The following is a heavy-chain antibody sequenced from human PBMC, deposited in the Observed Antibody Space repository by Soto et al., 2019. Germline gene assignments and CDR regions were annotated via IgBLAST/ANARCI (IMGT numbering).Heavy chain of an antibody. J-gene: IGHJ3*02. CDR3: ARVGTAARGDDAFDI. CDR2: ISAYNGNT. V-gene: IGHV1-18*01. Sequence: GASVKFSCKASGYTFTSYGISWVRQAPGQGLEWMGWISAYNGNTNYAQKLQGRVTMTTDTSTSTAYMELRSLRSDDTAVYYCARVGTAARGDDAFDIWGQGTMVTVSS. D-gene: IGHD3-16*01. CDR1: GYTFTSYG.